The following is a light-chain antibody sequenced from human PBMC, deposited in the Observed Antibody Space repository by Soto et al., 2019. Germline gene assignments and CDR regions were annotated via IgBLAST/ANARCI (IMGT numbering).Light chain of an antibody. CDR3: LQTYSLPVA. CDR2: GAS. V-gene: IGKV1-39*01. CDR1: QSIGSH. J-gene: IGKJ4*01. Sequence: IQVTQSPSSLSASVGDRVTITCRASQSIGSHLNWYRQKPGTAPNLLIHGASSLHGRVPSRFSGSGSGTDFTLTISALQPEDFAIYYCLQTYSLPVAFGGGTKVEI.